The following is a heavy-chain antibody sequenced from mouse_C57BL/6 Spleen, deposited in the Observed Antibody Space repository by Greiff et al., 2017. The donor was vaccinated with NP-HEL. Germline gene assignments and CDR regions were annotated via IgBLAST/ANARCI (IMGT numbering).Heavy chain of an antibody. CDR2: INPNNGGT. CDR1: GYTFTDYN. J-gene: IGHJ4*01. CDR3: ARWGAVVATGAMDY. V-gene: IGHV1-18*01. D-gene: IGHD1-1*01. Sequence: EVQLQQSGPELVKPGASVKIPCKASGYTFTDYNMDWVKQSHGKSLEWIGDINPNNGGTIYNQKFKGKATLTVDKSSSTAYMEIRSLTSEDTAVYYCARWGAVVATGAMDYWGQGTSVTVSS.